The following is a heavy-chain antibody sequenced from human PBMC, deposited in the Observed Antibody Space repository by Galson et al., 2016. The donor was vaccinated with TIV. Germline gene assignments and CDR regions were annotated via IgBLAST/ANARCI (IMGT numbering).Heavy chain of an antibody. CDR1: GYSFTNYN. Sequence: SVKVSCKASGYSFTNYNIHWVRQAPGQGLEWMGWINTGNGNTKYSQKLKGRVTLSGDTSATTAYMELNSLTSEDMAAYYCARGIVGASKAFDVWGQGTMVTVYS. D-gene: IGHD1-26*01. V-gene: IGHV1-3*04. CDR2: INTGNGNT. J-gene: IGHJ3*01. CDR3: ARGIVGASKAFDV.